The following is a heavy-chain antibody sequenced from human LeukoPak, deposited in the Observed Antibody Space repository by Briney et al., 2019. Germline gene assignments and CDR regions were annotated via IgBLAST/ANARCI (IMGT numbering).Heavy chain of an antibody. J-gene: IGHJ4*02. Sequence: GGSLRLSCAASGFSFSSYSMNWVRQAPGKGLEWVSYFSSSSRTIYYADSVKGLFTISRDNAKNSLHLQMNSLRDEDTAVYYCARDDYGPESYWEWGQGTLVTVSS. V-gene: IGHV3-48*02. CDR2: FSSSSRTI. CDR1: GFSFSSYS. D-gene: IGHD3-10*01. CDR3: ARDDYGPESYWE.